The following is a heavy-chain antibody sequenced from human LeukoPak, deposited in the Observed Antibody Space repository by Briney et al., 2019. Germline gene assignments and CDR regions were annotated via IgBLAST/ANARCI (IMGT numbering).Heavy chain of an antibody. Sequence: GESLKISCKGSGYSFTSYWIGWVRQMPGKGLEWMGIIYPGDSDTRYSPSFQGQVTISADKSISTAYLQWSSLKASDTAMYYCARQGYSGSQGEAFDIWGQGTMVTVSS. D-gene: IGHD1-26*01. V-gene: IGHV5-51*01. CDR2: IYPGDSDT. J-gene: IGHJ3*02. CDR3: ARQGYSGSQGEAFDI. CDR1: GYSFTSYW.